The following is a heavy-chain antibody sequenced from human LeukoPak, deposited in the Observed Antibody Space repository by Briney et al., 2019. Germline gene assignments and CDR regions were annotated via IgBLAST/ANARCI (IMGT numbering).Heavy chain of an antibody. CDR2: INSDGSST. CDR1: GFTFSSYW. CDR3: ARDHCSSTSCYVNWFGP. Sequence: QSGGSLRLSCAASGFTFSSYWMHWVRQAPGKGLVWVSRINSDGSSTSYADSVKGRFTISRDNAKNTLYLQMNSLRAEDTAVYYCARDHCSSTSCYVNWFGPWAREPWSPSPQ. J-gene: IGHJ5*02. V-gene: IGHV3-74*01. D-gene: IGHD2-2*01.